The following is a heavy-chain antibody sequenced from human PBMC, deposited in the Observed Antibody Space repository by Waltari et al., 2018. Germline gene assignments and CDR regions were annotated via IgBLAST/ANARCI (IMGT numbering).Heavy chain of an antibody. CDR2: IYYSGST. J-gene: IGHJ4*02. CDR1: GGSISSSY. Sequence: QVQLQKSGPGLVKPSETLSLTCTVSGGSISSSYWCWIRQPPGKGLEWIGYIYYSGSTNYNPSLKSRVTISVDTSKNQFSLKLSSVTAADTAVYYCARDLGSGTIDYWGQGTLVTVSS. D-gene: IGHD2-15*01. V-gene: IGHV4-59*01. CDR3: ARDLGSGTIDY.